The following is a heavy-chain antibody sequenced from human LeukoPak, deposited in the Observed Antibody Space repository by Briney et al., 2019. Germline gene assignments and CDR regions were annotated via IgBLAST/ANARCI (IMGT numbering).Heavy chain of an antibody. D-gene: IGHD6-25*01. Sequence: SETLSLTCTVSGGSISSYYWSWIRQPPGKGLEWIGYIYYSGSTNYNPSLKSRVTISVDTSKNQFSLKLSSVTAADTAVYFCARGRAVDYWGQGTLVTVSS. V-gene: IGHV4-59*01. CDR2: IYYSGST. CDR1: GGSISSYY. CDR3: ARGRAVDY. J-gene: IGHJ4*02.